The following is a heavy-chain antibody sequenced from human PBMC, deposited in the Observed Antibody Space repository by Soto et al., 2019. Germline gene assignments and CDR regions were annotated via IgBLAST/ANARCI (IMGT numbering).Heavy chain of an antibody. V-gene: IGHV1-18*01. CDR1: GYTFTSYG. Sequence: ASVKVSCKASGYTFTSYGISWVRQAPGQGLEWMGWISAYNGNTNYAQKLQGRVTMTTDTSTSTAYMELRSLRSDDTAVYYCARNLRGIWSGHKDWFDHWGQGTLVTVSS. D-gene: IGHD3-3*01. J-gene: IGHJ5*02. CDR2: ISAYNGNT. CDR3: ARNLRGIWSGHKDWFDH.